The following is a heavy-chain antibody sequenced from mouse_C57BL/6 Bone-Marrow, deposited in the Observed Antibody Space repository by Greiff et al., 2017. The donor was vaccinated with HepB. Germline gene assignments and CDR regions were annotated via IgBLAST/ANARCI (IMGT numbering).Heavy chain of an antibody. D-gene: IGHD4-1*01. CDR2: INPNYGTT. Sequence: EVKLQESGPELVKPGASVKISCKASGYSFTDYNMNWVKQSNGKSLEWIGVINPNYGTTSYNQKFKGKATLTVDQSSSTAYMQLNSLTSEDSAVYYCARSMRNWVAWFAYWGQGTLVTVSA. J-gene: IGHJ3*01. CDR1: GYSFTDYN. CDR3: ARSMRNWVAWFAY. V-gene: IGHV1-39*01.